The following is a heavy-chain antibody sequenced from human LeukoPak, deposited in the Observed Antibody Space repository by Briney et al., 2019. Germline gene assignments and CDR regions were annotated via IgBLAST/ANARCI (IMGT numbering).Heavy chain of an antibody. CDR1: GYTFTGYY. Sequence: ASVKVSCKTSGYTFTGYYMHWVRQAPGQGLEWMGWINPNSGGTNYAQKFQGRVTMTRDTSISTAYMELSRLRSDDTAVYYCARGQQWLEAFDYWGLGTLVTVSS. V-gene: IGHV1-2*02. CDR2: INPNSGGT. D-gene: IGHD6-19*01. CDR3: ARGQQWLEAFDY. J-gene: IGHJ4*02.